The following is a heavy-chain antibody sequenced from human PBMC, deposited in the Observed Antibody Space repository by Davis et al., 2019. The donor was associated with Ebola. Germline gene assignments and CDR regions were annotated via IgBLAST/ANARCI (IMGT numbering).Heavy chain of an antibody. CDR2: INPNSGGT. Sequence: ASVKVSCKASGYTFTGYYMHWVRQAPGQGLEWMGWINPNSGGTNYAQKFQGWVTMTRDTSISTAYMELSSLRSEDTAVYYCARGITMVQGVIIDYYYYGMDVWGQGTTVTVSS. CDR1: GYTFTGYY. CDR3: ARGITMVQGVIIDYYYYGMDV. V-gene: IGHV1-2*04. J-gene: IGHJ6*02. D-gene: IGHD3-10*01.